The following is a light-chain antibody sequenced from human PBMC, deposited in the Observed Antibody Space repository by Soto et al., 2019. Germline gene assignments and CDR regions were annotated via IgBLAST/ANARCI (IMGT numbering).Light chain of an antibody. V-gene: IGLV1-47*01. CDR2: RNN. Sequence: QSVLTQPPSASGTPGQRVTISCSGSSSNIGSNYVYWYQQLPGTAPKLLIYRNNQRPSGVPDRFSGSKSGTSASLAISGLRSEHEADYYCAAWDDSLSGSHVVFGGGTKLTVL. J-gene: IGLJ2*01. CDR1: SSNIGSNY. CDR3: AAWDDSLSGSHVV.